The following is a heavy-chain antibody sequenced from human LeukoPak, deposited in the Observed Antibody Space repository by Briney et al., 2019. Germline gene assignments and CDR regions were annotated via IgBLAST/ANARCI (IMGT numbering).Heavy chain of an antibody. V-gene: IGHV1-18*01. CDR1: GYTFTSYD. J-gene: IGHJ5*02. CDR3: ASVISPVTTGNSGTSHGWFDP. Sequence: ASVKVSCKASGYTFTSYDISWVRQAPGQGLEWMGWISAYNGNTNYAQKLQGRVTMTTDTSTSTAYMELRSLRSDDTAVYYCASVISPVTTGNSGTSHGWFDPWGQGTLVTVSS. D-gene: IGHD4-17*01. CDR2: ISAYNGNT.